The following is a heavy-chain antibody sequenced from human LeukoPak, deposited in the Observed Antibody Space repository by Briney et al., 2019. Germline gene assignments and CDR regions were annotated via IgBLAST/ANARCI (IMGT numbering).Heavy chain of an antibody. CDR3: AREIVSSGCLDY. CDR1: GFTFSGYW. V-gene: IGHV3-21*06. CDR2: ISSN. Sequence: GGSLRLSCAASGFTFSGYWMSWVRQAPGKGLEWISSISSNNADSVKGRFTISRDNAKNSLYLQVTGLRVEDTALYYCAREIVSSGCLDYWGQGSLVTVSS. J-gene: IGHJ4*02. D-gene: IGHD6-19*01.